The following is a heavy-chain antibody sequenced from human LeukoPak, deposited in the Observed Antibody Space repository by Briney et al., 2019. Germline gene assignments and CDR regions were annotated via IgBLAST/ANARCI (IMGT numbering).Heavy chain of an antibody. CDR3: ARTYDFGIGPPGDAFDN. V-gene: IGHV3-64*01. Sequence: GGSLRLSCAASGFTFSSYAMHWVRQAPGKGLEYVSAISSNGGSTYYANSVQGRFTISRDNAEDSVYLQMNSLRVEDTAVYYCARTYDFGIGPPGDAFDNWGQGTLVTVFS. D-gene: IGHD3-3*01. CDR1: GFTFSSYA. CDR2: ISSNGGST. J-gene: IGHJ3*02.